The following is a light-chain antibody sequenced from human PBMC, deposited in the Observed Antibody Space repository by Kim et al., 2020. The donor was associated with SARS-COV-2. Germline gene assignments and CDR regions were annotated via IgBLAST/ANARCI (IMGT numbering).Light chain of an antibody. CDR2: LNRDGSH. CDR1: SGYSGYA. V-gene: IGLV4-69*01. CDR3: QTWGSGIQV. Sequence: ASVKLTCPLSSGYSGYAMAWHQQQPGKGPLYLMKLNRDGSHSKGDGIPDRFSGSSSGAERSLTISSLQSEDGADYYCQTWGSGIQVFGTGTKVTVL. J-gene: IGLJ1*01.